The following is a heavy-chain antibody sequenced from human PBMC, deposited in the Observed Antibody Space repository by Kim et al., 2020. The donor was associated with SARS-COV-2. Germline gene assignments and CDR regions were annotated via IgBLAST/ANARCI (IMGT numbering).Heavy chain of an antibody. CDR3: ARVKGHCSGGSCPYYYCGNDV. CDR1: GCSISSYY. Sequence: SETLSLTCTASGCSISSYYWCWIRQLSWKGLEWIGYIYHSGSTIYNPSLYSRVTISVDTSKSQFSLKLSSVAAADTAVFYCARVKGHCSGGSCPYYYCGNDVWGQGTPVTVSS. J-gene: IGHJ6*02. CDR2: IYHSGST. D-gene: IGHD2-15*01. V-gene: IGHV4-59*01.